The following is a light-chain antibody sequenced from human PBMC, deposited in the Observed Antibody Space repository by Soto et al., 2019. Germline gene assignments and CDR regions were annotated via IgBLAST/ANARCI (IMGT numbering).Light chain of an antibody. CDR2: AAS. CDR3: HQRSNWLT. J-gene: IGKJ4*01. V-gene: IGKV3D-20*02. Sequence: EIVLTQSPGTLSLSPGEGAALSCRTSQSISSSYLAWYQQKPGQAPRLLIYAASSRATGIPDRFSGSGSGTDFTLTISSLEPEDFAAYYCHQRSNWLTFGGGTKVDIK. CDR1: QSISSSY.